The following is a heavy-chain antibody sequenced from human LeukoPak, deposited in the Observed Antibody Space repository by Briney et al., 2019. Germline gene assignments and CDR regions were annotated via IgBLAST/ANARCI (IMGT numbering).Heavy chain of an antibody. CDR2: INSDGSST. CDR1: GFTFSSYW. V-gene: IGHV3-74*01. D-gene: IGHD3-9*01. CDR3: ARESYDILTGSYGMDV. Sequence: PGGSLRLSCAASGFTFSSYWMHWVRQAPGKGLVWVSRINSDGSSTSYADSVKGRFTISRDNAKNTLYLQTNSLRAEDTAVYYCARESYDILTGSYGMDVWGKGTTVTVSS. J-gene: IGHJ6*04.